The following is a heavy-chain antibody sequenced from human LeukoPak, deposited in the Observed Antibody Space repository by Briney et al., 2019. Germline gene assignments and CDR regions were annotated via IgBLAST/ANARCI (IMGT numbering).Heavy chain of an antibody. J-gene: IGHJ4*02. D-gene: IGHD3-22*01. Sequence: ASVKVPCKASGYTFTGYYMHWVRQAPGQGLEWMGWINPNSGGTNYAQKFQGWVTMTRDTSISTAYMELSRLRSDDTAVYYCARSPGNYYDSSGYYSTYPLDYWGQGTLVTVSS. CDR3: ARSPGNYYDSSGYYSTYPLDY. CDR1: GYTFTGYY. V-gene: IGHV1-2*04. CDR2: INPNSGGT.